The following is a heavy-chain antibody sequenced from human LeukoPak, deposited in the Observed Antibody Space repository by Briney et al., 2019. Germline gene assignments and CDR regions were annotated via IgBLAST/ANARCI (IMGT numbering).Heavy chain of an antibody. D-gene: IGHD2-21*01. CDR1: GYRLTSYW. V-gene: IGHV5-51*01. CDR2: IYPGDSDT. Sequence: GESLKISCKGPGYRLTSYWIGWVGQMPGKGLEWMGIIYPGDSDTRYSPSFQGQVTISADKSISTAYLQWSSLKASDTAMYYCARHPVGDGFDYWGQGTLVTVSS. CDR3: ARHPVGDGFDY. J-gene: IGHJ4*02.